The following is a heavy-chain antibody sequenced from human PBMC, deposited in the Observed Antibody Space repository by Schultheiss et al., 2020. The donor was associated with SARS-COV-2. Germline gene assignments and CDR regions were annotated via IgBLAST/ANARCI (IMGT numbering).Heavy chain of an antibody. CDR1: GGSFSGYY. Sequence: SETLSLTCAVYGGSFSGYYWSWIRQPPGKGLEWIGEINHSGSTNYNPSLKSRVTISVDTSKNQFSLKLSSVTAADTAVYYCASRGTGDYGMDVWGQGTTVTVS. D-gene: IGHD3/OR15-3a*01. CDR3: ASRGTGDYGMDV. J-gene: IGHJ6*02. CDR2: INHSGST. V-gene: IGHV4-34*01.